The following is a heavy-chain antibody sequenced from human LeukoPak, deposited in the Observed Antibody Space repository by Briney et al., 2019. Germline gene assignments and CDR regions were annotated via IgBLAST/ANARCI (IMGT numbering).Heavy chain of an antibody. CDR1: RFQFSSYA. CDR3: ARGYGSGSPPAYGMDV. Sequence: GGSLRLSCVASRFQFSSYAMSWVRQAPGKGLEWVSVISGSGGSTYYADSVKGRFTISRDNSKNTLYLQMNSLRAEDTAVYYCARGYGSGSPPAYGMDVWGQGTTVTVSS. D-gene: IGHD3-10*01. J-gene: IGHJ6*02. V-gene: IGHV3-23*01. CDR2: ISGSGGST.